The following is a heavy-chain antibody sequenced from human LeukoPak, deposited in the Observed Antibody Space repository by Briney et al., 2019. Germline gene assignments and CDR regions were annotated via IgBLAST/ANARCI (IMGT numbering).Heavy chain of an antibody. Sequence: SETLSLTCTVSGGSISSGTYYWSWIRQPAGKGLEWIGRFYTSGSTNYNPSLKSRVTISVDTSKNQFSLKLTSVTAADTAVYYCARAYSNWFDPWGQGTLVTVSS. D-gene: IGHD4-11*01. CDR2: FYTSGST. CDR1: GGSISSGTYY. J-gene: IGHJ5*02. CDR3: ARAYSNWFDP. V-gene: IGHV4-61*02.